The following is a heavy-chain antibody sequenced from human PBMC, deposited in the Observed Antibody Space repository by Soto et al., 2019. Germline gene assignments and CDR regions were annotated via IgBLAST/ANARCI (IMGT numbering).Heavy chain of an antibody. CDR2: ISYGGSNK. J-gene: IGHJ6*02. CDR3: AKATYTRGIVVVTLPYSYGMDV. V-gene: IGHV3-30*18. CDR1: GFTFSSYG. Sequence: HPGGSLRLSCAASGFTFSSYGMHWVRQAPGKGLEWVAVISYGGSNKYYADSVKGRFTISRDNSKNTLYLQMNSLRAEDTAVYYCAKATYTRGIVVVTLPYSYGMDVWGQGTTVTVSS. D-gene: IGHD3-22*01.